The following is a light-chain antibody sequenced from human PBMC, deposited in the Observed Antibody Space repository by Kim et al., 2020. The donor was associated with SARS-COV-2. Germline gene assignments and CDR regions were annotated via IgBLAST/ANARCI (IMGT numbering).Light chain of an antibody. V-gene: IGLV2-8*01. CDR3: YSYTTTSTPYV. CDR1: SSDVGGYNY. J-gene: IGLJ1*01. CDR2: EVS. Sequence: QSALTQPPSASGSPGQSVTISCTGTSSDVGGYNYVSWYQQHPGKAPKVMIYEVSKRPSGVPDRFSGSKSGNTASLTVSGLQAEDEADYYCYSYTTTSTPYVFGSGTKVTVL.